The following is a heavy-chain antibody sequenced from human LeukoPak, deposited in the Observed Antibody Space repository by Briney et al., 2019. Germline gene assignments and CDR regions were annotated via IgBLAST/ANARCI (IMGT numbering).Heavy chain of an antibody. V-gene: IGHV4-39*01. J-gene: IGHJ6*03. CDR2: IYYSGST. CDR3: ARLGVRGGPGYMDV. Sequence: SETLSLTCTVSGGSISSSSYYWGWIRQPPGKGLEWIGSIYYSGSTYYNPSLKSRVTISVDTSKNQFSLKLSSVTAADTAVYYCARLGVRGGPGYMDVWGKGTTVTVPS. CDR1: GGSISSSSYY. D-gene: IGHD3-10*01.